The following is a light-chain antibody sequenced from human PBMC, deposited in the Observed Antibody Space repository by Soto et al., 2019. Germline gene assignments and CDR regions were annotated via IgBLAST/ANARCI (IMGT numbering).Light chain of an antibody. Sequence: QSVLTQPPSVSGAPGQRVTISCTGSSSNIGAGYDVHWYQQLPGTAPKLLINANSNRPSGVPDRFSGSKSGTSASLAITGLQAEDEADYYCQSYDNSLSGRVFGGGTQLTVL. CDR2: ANS. V-gene: IGLV1-40*01. CDR3: QSYDNSLSGRV. CDR1: SSNIGAGYD. J-gene: IGLJ3*02.